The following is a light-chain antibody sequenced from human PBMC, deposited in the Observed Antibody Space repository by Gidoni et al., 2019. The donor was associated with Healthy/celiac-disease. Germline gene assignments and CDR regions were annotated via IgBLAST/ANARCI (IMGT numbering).Light chain of an antibody. CDR3: QQRSNWPPIT. V-gene: IGKV3-11*01. CDR1: QSVSSD. Sequence: EIVLTQSPATLSLSPGERATLSCRASQSVSSDFAGYQQKPGQAPRLLIYDASNRATGIQARFSGSGSGTDFTLTISSIEPEEFAVYYCQQRSNWPPITFGQXTRLEIK. CDR2: DAS. J-gene: IGKJ5*01.